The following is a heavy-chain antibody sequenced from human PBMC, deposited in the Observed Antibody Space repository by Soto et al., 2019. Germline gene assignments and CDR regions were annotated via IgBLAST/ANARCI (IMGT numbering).Heavy chain of an antibody. Sequence: GGSLRLSCAASGFTFSSYAMHWVRQAPGKGLEWVAVISYDGSNKYYADSVKGRFTISRDNSKNTLYLQMNSLRAEDTAVYYCASSGSYHYYYYGMDVWGQGTTVTVSS. J-gene: IGHJ6*02. CDR2: ISYDGSNK. V-gene: IGHV3-30-3*01. CDR1: GFTFSSYA. CDR3: ASSGSYHYYYYGMDV. D-gene: IGHD3-10*01.